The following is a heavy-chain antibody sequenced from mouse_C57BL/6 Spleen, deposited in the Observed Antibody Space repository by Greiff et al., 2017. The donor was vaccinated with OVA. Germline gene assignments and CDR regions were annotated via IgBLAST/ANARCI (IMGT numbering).Heavy chain of an antibody. Sequence: VQLQQSGAELVKPGASVKISCKASGYTFTDYYINWVKQRPGQGLEWIGKIGPGSGSTYYNEKFKGKATLTADKSSSPAYMQLSSLTSEDSAVYFCGETINYAMDYWGQGTSVTVSS. D-gene: IGHD2-12*01. V-gene: IGHV1-77*01. CDR3: GETINYAMDY. CDR2: IGPGSGST. J-gene: IGHJ4*01. CDR1: GYTFTDYY.